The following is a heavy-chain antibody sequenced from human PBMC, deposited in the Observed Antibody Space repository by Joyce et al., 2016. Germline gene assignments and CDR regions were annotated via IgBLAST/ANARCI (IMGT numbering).Heavy chain of an antibody. CDR1: GFTVDDFG. Sequence: EVQLVESGGGLVQPGRSLRLSCAASGFTVDDFGMHWVRQAPGKGLEWVSGSSWNGGGIDYADSVKGRFTISRDNAKNSLHLQMNSLRAEDTALYYCEKSRGSGSFNFDYWGQGTLVTVSS. J-gene: IGHJ4*02. CDR2: SSWNGGGI. D-gene: IGHD3-10*01. V-gene: IGHV3-9*01. CDR3: EKSRGSGSFNFDY.